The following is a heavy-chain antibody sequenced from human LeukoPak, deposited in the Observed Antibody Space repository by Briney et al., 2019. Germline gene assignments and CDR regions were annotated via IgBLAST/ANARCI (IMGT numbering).Heavy chain of an antibody. V-gene: IGHV4-34*01. D-gene: IGHD3-22*01. Sequence: SETLSLTCAVYGGSFSGYYWSWVRQPPGKGLEWIGEINHSGSTNYNPSLKSRVTISVDTSKNQFSLKLSSVTAADTAVYYCARGRGTMIVVVHHYCYYMDVWGKGTTVTVSS. CDR1: GGSFSGYY. J-gene: IGHJ6*03. CDR2: INHSGST. CDR3: ARGRGTMIVVVHHYCYYMDV.